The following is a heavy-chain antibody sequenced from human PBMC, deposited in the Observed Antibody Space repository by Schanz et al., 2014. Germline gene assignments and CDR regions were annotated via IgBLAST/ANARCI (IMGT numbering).Heavy chain of an antibody. D-gene: IGHD3-10*01. CDR2: VNPSVRGT. J-gene: IGHJ4*02. CDR1: GYTFTSYG. V-gene: IGHV1-46*01. CDR3: ARGRGFYHC. Sequence: QVQLVQSGAEVKKPGASVKVSCKASGYTFTSYGISWVRQAPGQGLEWMGIVNPSVRGTHFAREFQGRVTVTSDTSTGTGCMELSSLTSEDTAVHYCARGRGFYHCWGQGSLVTVSS.